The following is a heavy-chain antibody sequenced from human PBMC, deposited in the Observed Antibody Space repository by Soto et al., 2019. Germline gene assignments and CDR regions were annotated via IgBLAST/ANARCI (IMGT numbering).Heavy chain of an antibody. V-gene: IGHV4-4*02. Sequence: QVQLQESGPGLVKPSGTLSLTCAVSSGSISSSNWWSWVRQPPGKGLEWIGEISHSGSTNYNPSLKCRVTISVDKSKNQFSLKLNSVTAADTAVYYCARRPGYYWYFDLWGRGTLVTVSS. CDR2: ISHSGST. D-gene: IGHD6-25*01. CDR1: SGSISSSNW. J-gene: IGHJ2*01. CDR3: ARRPGYYWYFDL.